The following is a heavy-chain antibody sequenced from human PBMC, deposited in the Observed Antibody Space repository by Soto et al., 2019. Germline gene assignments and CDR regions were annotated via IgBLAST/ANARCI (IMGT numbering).Heavy chain of an antibody. V-gene: IGHV3-23*01. CDR3: ARWSYLDY. Sequence: LRLSCAASGFSFGSYALSWVRQSPGKGLEWVSTISGSDGKTFYADAVKGRFSISRDTSQNTLYLQMNSLRADDTAIYYCARWSYLDYWGQGTRVTVSS. CDR2: ISGSDGKT. J-gene: IGHJ4*02. CDR1: GFSFGSYA. D-gene: IGHD3-3*01.